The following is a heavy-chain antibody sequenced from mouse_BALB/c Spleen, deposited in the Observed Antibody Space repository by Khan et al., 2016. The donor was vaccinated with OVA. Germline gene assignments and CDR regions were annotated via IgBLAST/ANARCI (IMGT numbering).Heavy chain of an antibody. CDR3: ARHEGNRYYYAMDY. Sequence: QVQLKESGPGLVVPSQSLSITCTISGFSLTSYGVHWVRQPPGKGLEWLVVIWSDGSTTYNSALKSRLSISKDNSKSQVFLKMNSLQTDDTAMYYCARHEGNRYYYAMDYWGQGTSVTVSS. CDR2: IWSDGST. V-gene: IGHV2-6-1*01. D-gene: IGHD2-1*01. J-gene: IGHJ4*01. CDR1: GFSLTSYG.